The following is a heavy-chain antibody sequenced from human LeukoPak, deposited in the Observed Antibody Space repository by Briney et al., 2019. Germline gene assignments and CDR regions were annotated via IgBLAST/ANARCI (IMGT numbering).Heavy chain of an antibody. D-gene: IGHD3-10*01. CDR2: IYYSGST. V-gene: IGHV4-59*01. Sequence: SETLSLTCTVSGGSISSYYWSWIRQPPGKGLEWIGYIYYSGSTNYNPSLKSRVTISVDTSKNQFSLKLSSVTAADTAVYYCARDVTGVLRGFDPWGQGTLVTVSP. CDR1: GGSISSYY. CDR3: ARDVTGVLRGFDP. J-gene: IGHJ5*02.